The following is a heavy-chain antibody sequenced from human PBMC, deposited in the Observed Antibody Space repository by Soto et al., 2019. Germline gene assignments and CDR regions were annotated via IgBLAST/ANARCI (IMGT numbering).Heavy chain of an antibody. Sequence: SVKVSCKASGYTFTSYGISWVRQAPGQGLEWMGWISAYNGNTNYAQKLQGRVTMTTDTSTSTAYMELRSLRSDDTAVYYCARDIAITIFGVVTPPPDYWGQGTLVTVSS. CDR1: GYTFTSYG. D-gene: IGHD3-3*01. J-gene: IGHJ4*02. CDR2: ISAYNGNT. V-gene: IGHV1-18*04. CDR3: ARDIAITIFGVVTPPPDY.